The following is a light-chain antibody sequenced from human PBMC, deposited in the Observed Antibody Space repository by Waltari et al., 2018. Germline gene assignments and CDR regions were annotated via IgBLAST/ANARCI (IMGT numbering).Light chain of an antibody. CDR2: EDS. V-gene: IGLV3-10*01. CDR3: YSTDSNNNYEV. Sequence: SYELTQPPSVSVSPGQTARITCSGAELPKKYSYWYQQKSGQAPVLVIYEDSKRTSGIPERFSGSSSGTMAALTISGAQVEDEADYYCYSTDSNNNYEVFGGGTKLTVL. CDR1: ELPKKY. J-gene: IGLJ2*01.